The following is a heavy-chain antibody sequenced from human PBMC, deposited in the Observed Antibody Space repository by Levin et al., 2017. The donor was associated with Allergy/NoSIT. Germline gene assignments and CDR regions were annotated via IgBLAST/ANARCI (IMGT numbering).Heavy chain of an antibody. D-gene: IGHD3-3*01. Sequence: ASVKVSCKASGYTFTSYAMHWVRQAPGQRLEWMGWINAGNGNTKYSQKFQGRVTITRDTSASTAYMELSSLRSEDTAVYYCARVDYDFWSGLYINYGMDVWGQGTTVTVSS. CDR3: ARVDYDFWSGLYINYGMDV. CDR1: GYTFTSYA. CDR2: INAGNGNT. V-gene: IGHV1-3*01. J-gene: IGHJ6*02.